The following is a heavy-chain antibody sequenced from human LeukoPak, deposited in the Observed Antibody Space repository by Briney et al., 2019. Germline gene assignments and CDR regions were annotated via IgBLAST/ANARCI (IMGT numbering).Heavy chain of an antibody. V-gene: IGHV3-21*01. Sequence: GGSLRLSCAASGFTFSSYSMNWVRQAPGKGLEWVSSISSSSSYIYYADSVKGRFTISRDNAKNSLYLQMNSLRAEDTAVYYCAREDDYAGAFDIWGQGTTVTVSS. CDR2: ISSSSSYI. CDR3: AREDDYAGAFDI. J-gene: IGHJ3*02. CDR1: GFTFSSYS. D-gene: IGHD4-17*01.